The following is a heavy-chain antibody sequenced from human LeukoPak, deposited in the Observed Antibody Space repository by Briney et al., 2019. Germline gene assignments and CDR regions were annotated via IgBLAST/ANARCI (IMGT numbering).Heavy chain of an antibody. CDR3: ARAYYYDSSGYYYYYYGMDV. CDR1: GYTFTSFG. V-gene: IGHV1-18*01. CDR2: ITTYSANT. J-gene: IGHJ6*02. Sequence: ASVKVSCKASGYTFTSFGISWVRQAPGQGLEWMGYITTYSANTIYAQKFQGRVTMTTDTSTNTAYMELRSLRSDDTAVYYCARAYYYDSSGYYYYYYGMDVWGQGTTVTVSS. D-gene: IGHD3-22*01.